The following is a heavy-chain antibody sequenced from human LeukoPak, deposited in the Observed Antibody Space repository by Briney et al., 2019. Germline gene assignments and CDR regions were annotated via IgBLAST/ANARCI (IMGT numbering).Heavy chain of an antibody. V-gene: IGHV3-23*01. CDR1: GFTFSSYA. CDR3: AKSAILEWLFRFDY. D-gene: IGHD3-3*01. Sequence: HTGGSLRLSCAASGFTFSSYAMNWVRQAAGKGREWVSAISGSGGSTYYADSVKGRFTISRDNSKNTLYLQMNSLRAEDTAVYYCAKSAILEWLFRFDYWGQGTLVTVSS. J-gene: IGHJ4*02. CDR2: ISGSGGST.